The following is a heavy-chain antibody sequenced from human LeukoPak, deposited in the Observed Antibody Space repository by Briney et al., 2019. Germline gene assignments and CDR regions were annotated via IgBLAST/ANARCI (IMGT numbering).Heavy chain of an antibody. Sequence: SVKVSCKASGGTFSSYAISWVRQAPGQGLEWMGGIIPIFGTANYARKFQGRVTITTDGSTSTAYMELSSLRSEDTAVYYCARGELGFGELLEQYYYYYYMDVWGKGTTVTVSS. CDR3: ARGELGFGELLEQYYYYYYMDV. D-gene: IGHD3-10*01. V-gene: IGHV1-69*05. CDR1: GGTFSSYA. J-gene: IGHJ6*03. CDR2: IIPIFGTA.